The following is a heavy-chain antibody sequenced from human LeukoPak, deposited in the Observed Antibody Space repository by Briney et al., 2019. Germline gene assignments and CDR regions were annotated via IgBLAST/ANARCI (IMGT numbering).Heavy chain of an antibody. Sequence: PSETLSLTCTVSGGSISSYYWSWIRQPPGKGLEWIGYIYTSGGTNYNPSLKSRVTISVDTSKNQFSLKLSSVTAADTAVYYCARHDSGYDFLDYWGQGTLVTVSS. CDR1: GGSISSYY. CDR2: IYTSGGT. J-gene: IGHJ4*02. V-gene: IGHV4-4*09. CDR3: ARHDSGYDFLDY. D-gene: IGHD5-12*01.